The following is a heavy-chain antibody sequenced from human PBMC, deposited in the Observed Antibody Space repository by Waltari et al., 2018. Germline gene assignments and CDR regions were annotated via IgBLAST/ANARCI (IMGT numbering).Heavy chain of an antibody. CDR1: GYNFKSHA. Sequence: QVQLVQSGSELKKPGASVTVSCKASGYNFKSHAIYWVRPASGQGLGWVGWINTYTGKPTYAQAFTGRFVLSLDTSVSSAYLQISSLEVEDTAVYYCARESEEEVTETDYYYYYYYMDVWGKGTAVTVSS. CDR2: INTYTGKP. D-gene: IGHD2-21*02. J-gene: IGHJ6*03. CDR3: ARESEEEVTETDYYYYYYYMDV. V-gene: IGHV7-4-1*02.